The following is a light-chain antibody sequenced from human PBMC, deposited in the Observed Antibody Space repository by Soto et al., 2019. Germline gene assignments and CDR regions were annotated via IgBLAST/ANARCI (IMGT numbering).Light chain of an antibody. Sequence: QSALTQPASVSGSPGQSITISCTGTSSDVGGYNYVSWYQQHPGKAPKLMIYDVSDRPSGVSNRFSGSKSGNTASLAISGIQAEADADHYCSSYTSSSTRVFGTGTKLTVL. CDR2: DVS. J-gene: IGLJ1*01. CDR3: SSYTSSSTRV. CDR1: SSDVGGYNY. V-gene: IGLV2-14*01.